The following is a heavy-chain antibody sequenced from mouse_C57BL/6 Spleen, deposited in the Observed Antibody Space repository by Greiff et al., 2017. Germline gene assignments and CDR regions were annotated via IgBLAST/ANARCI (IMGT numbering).Heavy chain of an antibody. CDR3: ARSETANWGFAY. D-gene: IGHD4-1*01. CDR2: IDPSDSET. Sequence: QVQLQQPGAELVRPGSSVKLSCKASGYTFTSYWMRLVKQRPIQGLEWIGNIDPSDSETHYNQKFKDKATLTVDKAYSTAYMQLSSLTSEDSAVYYCARSETANWGFAYWGQGTLVTVSA. CDR1: GYTFTSYW. V-gene: IGHV1-52*01. J-gene: IGHJ3*01.